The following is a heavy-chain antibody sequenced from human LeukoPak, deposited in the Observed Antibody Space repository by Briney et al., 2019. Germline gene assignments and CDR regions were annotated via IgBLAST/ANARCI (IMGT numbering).Heavy chain of an antibody. V-gene: IGHV1-46*01. J-gene: IGHJ5*02. Sequence: ASVKVPCKASGYTFTSYYMHWVRQAPGQGLEWMGIINPSGGSTSYAQKFQGRVTMTRDTSTSTVYMELSSLRSEDTAVYYCARDLDFWSGYPKNWFDPWGQGTLVTVSS. CDR3: ARDLDFWSGYPKNWFDP. CDR1: GYTFTSYY. CDR2: INPSGGST. D-gene: IGHD3-3*01.